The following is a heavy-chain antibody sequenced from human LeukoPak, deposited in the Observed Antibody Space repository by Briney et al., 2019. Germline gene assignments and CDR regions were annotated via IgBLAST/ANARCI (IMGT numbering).Heavy chain of an antibody. D-gene: IGHD6-19*01. CDR1: GFTFSSYE. V-gene: IGHV3-48*03. J-gene: IGHJ4*02. Sequence: GGSLGLSCAASGFTFSSYEMNWVRQALGKGLEWVSYISSSGSTIYYADSVKGRFTISRDNAKNSLYLQMNSLRAEDTAVYYCARVGSRSPDYWGQGTLVTVSS. CDR3: ARVGSRSPDY. CDR2: ISSSGSTI.